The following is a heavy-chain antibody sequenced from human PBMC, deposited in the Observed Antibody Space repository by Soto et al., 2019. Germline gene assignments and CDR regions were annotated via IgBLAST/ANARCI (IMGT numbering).Heavy chain of an antibody. Sequence: VGSLRLSCAASGFTFSDYAMSWVRQAPGKGLEWVSGISSSGSSTYYADSVKGRFTISRDNSKNTLYLEMNSLRGDDTAVYNCAKGEPNWKQVGRYFDLWGRGTLVTVSS. D-gene: IGHD1-1*01. V-gene: IGHV3-23*01. CDR2: ISSSGSST. CDR1: GFTFSDYA. CDR3: AKGEPNWKQVGRYFDL. J-gene: IGHJ2*01.